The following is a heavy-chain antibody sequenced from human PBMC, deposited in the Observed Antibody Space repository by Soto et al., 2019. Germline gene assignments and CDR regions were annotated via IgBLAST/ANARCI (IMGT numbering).Heavy chain of an antibody. D-gene: IGHD1-1*01. CDR3: VRGDNWNDEASDY. CDR2: IWSDGNNR. Sequence: GGSLSLSCSASGFTFSSYAMHWVRQAPGKGLEWVAVIWSDGNNRYYADSVKGRFTISRDNSKNTVYLQMNSLRSEDTAVYYCVRGDNWNDEASDYWGQGTLVTVSS. V-gene: IGHV3-33*08. J-gene: IGHJ4*02. CDR1: GFTFSSYA.